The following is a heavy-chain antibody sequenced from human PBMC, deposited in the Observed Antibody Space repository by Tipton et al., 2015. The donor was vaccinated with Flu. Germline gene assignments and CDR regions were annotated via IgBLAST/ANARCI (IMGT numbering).Heavy chain of an antibody. CDR3: ARGIYISSSWYVGRGDPNKNDY. V-gene: IGHV4-39*07. Sequence: LRLSCTVSGGSISSSSYYWGWIRQPPGKGLEWIGSIYYSGSTYYNPSLKSRVTISVDTSRNQFSLKLSSVTAADTAVYYCARGIYISSSWYVGRGDPNKNDYWGQGTLVTVSS. J-gene: IGHJ4*02. D-gene: IGHD6-13*01. CDR2: IYYSGST. CDR1: GGSISSSSYY.